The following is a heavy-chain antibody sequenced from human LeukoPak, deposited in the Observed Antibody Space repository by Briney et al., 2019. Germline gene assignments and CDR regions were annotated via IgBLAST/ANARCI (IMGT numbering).Heavy chain of an antibody. D-gene: IGHD3-10*01. CDR3: ARVMAGYSYMDV. CDR2: ISTTSSSSYI. CDR1: GFTFSRYA. J-gene: IGHJ6*03. V-gene: IGHV3-21*01. Sequence: GGSLRLSCAASGFTFSRYAMNWVRKAPGKGLEWVSSISTTSSSSYIHYADSMKVRFTISRDNAKISLYRQMNSLRAEDTAVYYCARVMAGYSYMDVWGKGTTVTVSS.